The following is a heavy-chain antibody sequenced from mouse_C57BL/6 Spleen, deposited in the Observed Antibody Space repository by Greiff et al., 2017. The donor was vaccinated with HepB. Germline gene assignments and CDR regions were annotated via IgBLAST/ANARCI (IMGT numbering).Heavy chain of an antibody. Sequence: VQLQQSGPELVKPGASVKLSCKASGYTFTSYDINWVKQRPGQGLEWIGWIYPRDGSTKYNEKFKGKATLTVDTSSSTAYMELHSLTSEDSAVYFCARGGIDYGSSLFAYWGQGTLVTVSA. V-gene: IGHV1-85*01. D-gene: IGHD1-1*01. CDR2: IYPRDGST. CDR3: ARGGIDYGSSLFAY. J-gene: IGHJ3*01. CDR1: GYTFTSYD.